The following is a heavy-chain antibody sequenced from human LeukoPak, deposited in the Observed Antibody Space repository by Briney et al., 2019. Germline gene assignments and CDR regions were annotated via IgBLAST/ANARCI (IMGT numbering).Heavy chain of an antibody. Sequence: SETLSLTCTVSGGSISSSSYYWGWIRQPPGKGLEWIGSIYYSGSTYYNPSLKSRVTISVDTSKNQFSLKLSSVTAADTAVYYCARGLRGRWLQSKQNWFDPWGQGTLVTVSS. V-gene: IGHV4-39*07. CDR2: IYYSGST. D-gene: IGHD5-24*01. CDR1: GGSISSSSYY. CDR3: ARGLRGRWLQSKQNWFDP. J-gene: IGHJ5*02.